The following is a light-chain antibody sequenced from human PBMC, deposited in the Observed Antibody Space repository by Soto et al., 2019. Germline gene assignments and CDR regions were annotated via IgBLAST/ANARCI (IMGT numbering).Light chain of an antibody. V-gene: IGKV1-5*03. CDR2: KAS. CDR3: QQYNSYSRT. J-gene: IGKJ1*01. Sequence: DIQMTQSPSTLSASVGDRVTITCRASQSISTWLAWYQQKPEKAPKLLIYKASSLESGVPSRFSGSGSGTEFTLTISSVQPDDFATYYCQQYNSYSRTFGQGTKVEIK. CDR1: QSISTW.